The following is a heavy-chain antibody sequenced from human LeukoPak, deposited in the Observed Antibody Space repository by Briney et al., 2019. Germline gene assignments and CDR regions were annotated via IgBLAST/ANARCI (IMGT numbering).Heavy chain of an antibody. J-gene: IGHJ4*02. Sequence: GGSLRLSCAASGFTFKTYAMMWVRQAPGKGLEWVSAIGGDGVSRDYSDSVKGRFTISRDNSKNTLYLQMDSLRVEDTALYFCAKRVGGTPDNWGLGTLVTVSS. D-gene: IGHD1-26*01. CDR2: IGGDGVSR. CDR1: GFTFKTYA. CDR3: AKRVGGTPDN. V-gene: IGHV3-23*01.